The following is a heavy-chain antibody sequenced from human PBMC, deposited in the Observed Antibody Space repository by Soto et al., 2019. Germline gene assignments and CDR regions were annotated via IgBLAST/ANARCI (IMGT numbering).Heavy chain of an antibody. Sequence: EVQLVESGGGLVKPGGSLRLSWAASGFTFSSYSMHWVRQAPGKGLEWVASISSSSSYIYYADSVKGRFTISRDKAKNSLCLQMNSLSAEDTAVYYCARDQRDGYDYYDYYYMEVWGKGTTVTVPS. CDR2: ISSSSSYI. CDR1: GFTFSSYS. V-gene: IGHV3-21*01. J-gene: IGHJ6*03. CDR3: ARDQRDGYDYYDYYYMEV. D-gene: IGHD5-18*01.